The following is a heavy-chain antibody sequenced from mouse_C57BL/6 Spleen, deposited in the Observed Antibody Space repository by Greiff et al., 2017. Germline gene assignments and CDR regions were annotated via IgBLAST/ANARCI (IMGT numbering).Heavy chain of an antibody. CDR3: ARTDYDGDYFDY. V-gene: IGHV5-6*02. CDR1: GFTFSSYG. Sequence: EVMLVESGGDLVKPGGSLKLSCAASGFTFSSYGMSWVRQTPVNRLEWVATISSGASCTSYPDSVKGRFTISRDNAKNTLYLQMSSRKTEDTAMYYCARTDYDGDYFDYWGQGTTLTVSS. CDR2: ISSGASCT. D-gene: IGHD2-4*01. J-gene: IGHJ2*01.